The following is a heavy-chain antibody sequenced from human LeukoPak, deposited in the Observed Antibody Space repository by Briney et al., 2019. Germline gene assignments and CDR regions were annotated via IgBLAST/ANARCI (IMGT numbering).Heavy chain of an antibody. CDR3: ARDRATTDYYYGMDV. CDR1: GFTFSSYS. J-gene: IGHJ6*02. V-gene: IGHV3-21*01. CDR2: ISSSSSYI. Sequence: PGGSLRLSCAASGFTFSSYSMNWVRQVPGKGLEWVSSISSSSSYIYYADSVKGRFTISRDNAKNSLYLQMNSLRAEDTAVYYCARDRATTDYYYGMDVWGQGTTVTVSS. D-gene: IGHD4-17*01.